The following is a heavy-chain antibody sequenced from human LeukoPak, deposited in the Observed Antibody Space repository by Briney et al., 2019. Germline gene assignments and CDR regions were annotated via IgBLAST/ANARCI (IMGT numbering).Heavy chain of an antibody. V-gene: IGHV1-46*01. Sequence: GASVKVSCKASGDTFSSYYMHWVRQAPGQGLEWMGIITPSGDSTNYAQKFQGRVTMTRDTSTSTVYMELSSLRSEDTAVYHCAREGFHGRELFPTFDCWGQGTLVTVSS. CDR3: AREGFHGRELFPTFDC. J-gene: IGHJ4*02. CDR2: ITPSGDST. CDR1: GDTFSSYY. D-gene: IGHD3-10*01.